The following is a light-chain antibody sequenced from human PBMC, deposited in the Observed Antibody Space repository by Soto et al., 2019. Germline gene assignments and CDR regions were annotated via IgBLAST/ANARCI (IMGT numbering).Light chain of an antibody. CDR1: QRVSARY. CDR2: GAS. CDR3: QQYNNWPPGA. J-gene: IGKJ4*01. Sequence: IVLTQSPGTLSLSPGDRATLSCRASQRVSARYLAWYHQKPGQAPRLLIYGASTRATGIPARFSGSGSGTEFTLTISSLQSEDFAVYYCQQYNNWPPGAFGGGTKVDIK. V-gene: IGKV3-15*01.